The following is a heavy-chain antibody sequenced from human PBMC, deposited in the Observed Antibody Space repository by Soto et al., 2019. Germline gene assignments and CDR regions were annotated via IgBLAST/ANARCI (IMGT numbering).Heavy chain of an antibody. D-gene: IGHD3-22*01. J-gene: IGHJ4*02. CDR1: GFTFSSYA. Sequence: GGSLRLSCAASGFTFSSYAMSWVRQAPGKGLEWVSAISGSGGSTYYADSVKGRFTISRDNSKNTLYLQMNSLRAEDTAVYYCAKDELDSSGYCYNYFDYWGQGTLVTVSS. CDR2: ISGSGGST. V-gene: IGHV3-23*01. CDR3: AKDELDSSGYCYNYFDY.